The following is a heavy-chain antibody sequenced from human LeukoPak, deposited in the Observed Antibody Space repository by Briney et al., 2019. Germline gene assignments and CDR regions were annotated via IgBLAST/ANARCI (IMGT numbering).Heavy chain of an antibody. CDR2: ISWNSGSI. V-gene: IGHV3-9*01. CDR1: GFTFDDYA. J-gene: IGHJ4*02. D-gene: IGHD3-16*01. CDR3: AKDSGGGVTGPADY. Sequence: GGSLRLSCAASGFTFDDYAMHWVRQAPGKGLEWVSGISWNSGSIGYADSVKGRFTISRDNAKNSLYLQMNSLRAEDTALYYCAKDSGGGVTGPADYWGQGTLVTVSS.